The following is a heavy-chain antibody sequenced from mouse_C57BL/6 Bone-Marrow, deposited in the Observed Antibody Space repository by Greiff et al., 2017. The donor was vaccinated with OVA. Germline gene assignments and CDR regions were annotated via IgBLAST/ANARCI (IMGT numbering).Heavy chain of an antibody. CDR2: TFYSGIT. J-gene: IGHJ1*03. V-gene: IGHV3-3*01. D-gene: IGHD2-4*01. Sequence: LQESGPSLVRPSQTLSLTCTVTGFSINSDCYWIWIRQFPGNKLEYIGYTFYSGITYYNPSLESRTYITRDTSKNQFSLKLSSVTTEDTATYYCARAYYDYDGGPWYFDVWGTGTTVTVSS. CDR3: ARAYYDYDGGPWYFDV. CDR1: GFSINSDCY.